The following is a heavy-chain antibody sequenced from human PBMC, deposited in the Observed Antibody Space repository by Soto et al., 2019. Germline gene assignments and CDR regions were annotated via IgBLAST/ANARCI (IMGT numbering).Heavy chain of an antibody. V-gene: IGHV3-21*01. CDR2: ISSGSSYI. CDR3: ARDILSGGAYPDS. Sequence: EVQVVESGGGLVKPGGSLRLSCAASGLTFSSYTMNWVRQAPGKGLEWISSISSGSSYIYYAGSVKGRFTMSRDNAKNALFLQMNILRADDTAVYYCARDILSGGAYPDSWGQGTKVTVSS. D-gene: IGHD3-10*01. CDR1: GLTFSSYT. J-gene: IGHJ5*01.